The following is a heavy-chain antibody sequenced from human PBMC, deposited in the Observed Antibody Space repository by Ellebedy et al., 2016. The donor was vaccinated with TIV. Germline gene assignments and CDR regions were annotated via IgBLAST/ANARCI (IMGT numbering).Heavy chain of an antibody. CDR3: ARDGYCSGGKCYQEVPFDY. CDR1: GYTFTNHG. V-gene: IGHV1-18*01. D-gene: IGHD2-15*01. J-gene: IGHJ4*02. CDR2: ISADDGNT. Sequence: ASVKVSCXASGYTFTNHGISWVRQAPGQGLEWMGWISADDGNTDYSLKLQGRLSMTADTSTNTASMELRSLRSDDTAVYFCARDGYCSGGKCYQEVPFDYWGQGTLVTVSS.